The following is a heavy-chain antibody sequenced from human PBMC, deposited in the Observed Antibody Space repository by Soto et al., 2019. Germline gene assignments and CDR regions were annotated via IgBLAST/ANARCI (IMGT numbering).Heavy chain of an antibody. Sequence: EVQLVESGGGLVKPGGSLRLSCAASGFTFSSYSMNWVRQAPGKGLEWVSSISSSSSYIYYADSVKGRFTISRDNAKNSLYLQMNSLRAKDTAVYYCARVMTTVTTRASPFDYWGQGTLVTVSS. J-gene: IGHJ4*02. V-gene: IGHV3-21*01. CDR3: ARVMTTVTTRASPFDY. CDR1: GFTFSSYS. D-gene: IGHD4-17*01. CDR2: ISSSSSYI.